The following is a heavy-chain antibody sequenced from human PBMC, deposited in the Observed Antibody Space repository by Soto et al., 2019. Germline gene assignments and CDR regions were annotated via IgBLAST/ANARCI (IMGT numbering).Heavy chain of an antibody. D-gene: IGHD2-8*02. CDR3: AKEARGVAPSVTGY. CDR2: IGSSGDST. V-gene: IGHV3-23*01. J-gene: IGHJ4*02. CDR1: GFTFSNYA. Sequence: GGSLRLSCAASGFTFSNYAMTWVRQAPGKGLEWVSAIGSSGDSTYYADSVKGRFIISRDNSKNTVHLQMNSLRADDTAMYYCAKEARGVAPSVTGYWGQGTLVTVSS.